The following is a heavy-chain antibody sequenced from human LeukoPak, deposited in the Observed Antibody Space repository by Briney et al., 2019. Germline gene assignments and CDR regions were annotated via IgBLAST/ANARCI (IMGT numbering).Heavy chain of an antibody. D-gene: IGHD6-19*01. V-gene: IGHV3-23*01. CDR1: GFTFSIYG. CDR3: AKRPVSSGWNFFDY. Sequence: WGSLRLSCAASGFTFSIYGMNWIRQAPGKGLEWVSGISGSGARSGSGGIPYYADSVKGRFTISRDNSKNTLYLQMNSLRAEDTAVYYCAKRPVSSGWNFFDYWGQGTLVTVSS. CDR2: ISGSGARSGSGGIP. J-gene: IGHJ4*02.